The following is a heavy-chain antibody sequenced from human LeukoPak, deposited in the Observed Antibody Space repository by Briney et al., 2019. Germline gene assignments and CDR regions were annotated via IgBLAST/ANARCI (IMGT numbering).Heavy chain of an antibody. CDR3: AKTRRSGTEYGDFDH. V-gene: IGHV3-43*02. J-gene: IGHJ4*02. D-gene: IGHD1-26*01. Sequence: PGGSLRLSCAASGFTFEDYSLHWLRQARGKGLEWVSLIRGDGRTTYYANSVKGRFAVSRDNSKKSLYLQMSSLRTEDTALYYCAKTRRSGTEYGDFDHWGQGTLVTVSS. CDR1: GFTFEDYS. CDR2: IRGDGRTT.